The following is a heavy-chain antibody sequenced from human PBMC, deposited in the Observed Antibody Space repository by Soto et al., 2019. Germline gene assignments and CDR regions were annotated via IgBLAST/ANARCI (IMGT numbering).Heavy chain of an antibody. D-gene: IGHD4-17*01. J-gene: IGHJ4*02. CDR1: GFTFSSYA. Sequence: QVQLVESGGGVVQPGRSLRLSCVASGFTFSSYAMHWVRQAPGKGLEWVAVISYDGSNKYYADSVKGRFTISRDNSKNTLYLQMNSLRAEDTAVYHCASEIEDYGDYWYYFDNWGQGTLVTVSS. CDR2: ISYDGSNK. CDR3: ASEIEDYGDYWYYFDN. V-gene: IGHV3-30-3*01.